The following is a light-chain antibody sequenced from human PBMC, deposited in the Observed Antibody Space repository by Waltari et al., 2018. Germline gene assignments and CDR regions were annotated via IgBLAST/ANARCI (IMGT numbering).Light chain of an antibody. Sequence: DIQMTQSPSSLSASVGDRVTISCRATQGINRYLSWYQQKPGKAPKRLIYSASELESEFPSRFSSSGSVTEYTLTISSLQPEDIATYYCQQYDNFPLSFGWGTKVEIK. CDR2: SAS. J-gene: IGKJ4*01. V-gene: IGKV1-33*01. CDR1: QGINRY. CDR3: QQYDNFPLS.